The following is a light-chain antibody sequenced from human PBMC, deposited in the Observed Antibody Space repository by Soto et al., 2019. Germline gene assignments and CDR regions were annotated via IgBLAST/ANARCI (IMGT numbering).Light chain of an antibody. Sequence: EIVLTQSPGTLSLSPGERATLSCRASQSVSHNYLAWYQQKPGQSPTLLIYGASSRATGIPDRFSGSGSGTDFILTISRLEPEDFAVYYCQQYDRSWTFGQGTKVEI. CDR1: QSVSHNY. V-gene: IGKV3-20*01. J-gene: IGKJ1*01. CDR2: GAS. CDR3: QQYDRSWT.